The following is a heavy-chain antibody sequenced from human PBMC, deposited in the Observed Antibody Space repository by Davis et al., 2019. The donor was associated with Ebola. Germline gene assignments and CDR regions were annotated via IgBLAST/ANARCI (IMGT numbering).Heavy chain of an antibody. V-gene: IGHV3-23*01. CDR1: GFTFSSDA. Sequence: PGGSLTLSCAASGFTFSSDAMSWVRQAPGKGLEWVSVISATGGSTYYADSVKGRFTISRDNSKNTLYMEMNSLRAEDTALYYCAKSAGTPGWFGPWGQGTLVTVSS. CDR3: AKSAGTPGWFGP. D-gene: IGHD1-1*01. J-gene: IGHJ5*02. CDR2: ISATGGST.